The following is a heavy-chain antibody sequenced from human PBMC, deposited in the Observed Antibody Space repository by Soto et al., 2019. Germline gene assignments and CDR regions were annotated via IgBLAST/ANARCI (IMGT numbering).Heavy chain of an antibody. V-gene: IGHV1-2*02. CDR2: INPNSGGT. Sequence: PSVKVSCKASGYTFTGYYMHWVRQAPGQGLEWMGWINPNSGGTNYAQKLQGRVTMTTDTSTSTAYMELRSLRSDDTAVYYCAREDQLAINWFDPWGQGTLVTVSS. D-gene: IGHD1-1*01. CDR1: GYTFTGYY. J-gene: IGHJ5*02. CDR3: AREDQLAINWFDP.